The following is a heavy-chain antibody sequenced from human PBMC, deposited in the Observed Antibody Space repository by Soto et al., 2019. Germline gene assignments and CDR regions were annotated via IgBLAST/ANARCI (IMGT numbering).Heavy chain of an antibody. Sequence: PSETLSLTCTVSGGSISNAAYSWSWIRQPPGKGLEWIGYIYPSGMPFYNPSLRSRVTISIDRPNDQFSLNLKSVTAADTAVYYCARERGGYGLFDSWGQVTLVTVSS. CDR2: IYPSGMP. J-gene: IGHJ4*02. V-gene: IGHV4-30-2*01. CDR3: ARERGGYGLFDS. D-gene: IGHD5-18*01. CDR1: GGSISNAAYS.